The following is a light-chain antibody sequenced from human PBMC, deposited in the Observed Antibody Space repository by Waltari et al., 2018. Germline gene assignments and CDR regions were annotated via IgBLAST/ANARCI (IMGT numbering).Light chain of an antibody. V-gene: IGLV2-14*01. J-gene: IGLJ3*02. CDR2: VVS. Sequence: QSALTQPASVSGSPGQSITISCTGTSSDIGGYKYVSWYQQHPGKAPKLMIYVVSNRPSVVSNRFSCSKSGSTASLTISGLQSEDEADYYCSSYMNSSLVFGAGTKVTVL. CDR1: SSDIGGYKY. CDR3: SSYMNSSLV.